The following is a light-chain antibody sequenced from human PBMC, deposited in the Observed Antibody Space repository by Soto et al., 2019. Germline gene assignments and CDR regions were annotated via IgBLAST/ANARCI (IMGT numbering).Light chain of an antibody. V-gene: IGKV1-5*03. CDR1: QSVDTW. Sequence: DIQMTQFPSTLSASVGDRVTITCRASQSVDTWLAWYQQKPGKAPSLVIYKASNLESGVPSRFSGSGSGTEFTLTIRSLQPDDFATYYCQQYNNYPRTFGQGTKVEFK. CDR3: QQYNNYPRT. CDR2: KAS. J-gene: IGKJ1*01.